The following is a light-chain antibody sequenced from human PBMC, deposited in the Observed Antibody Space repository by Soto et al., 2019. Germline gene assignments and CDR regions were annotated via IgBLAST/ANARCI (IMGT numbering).Light chain of an antibody. CDR1: QSVLFSSNNKNY. CDR3: QQYYSTPS. Sequence: DIVMTQSPDSLAVSLGERATINCKSSQSVLFSSNNKNYLAWYQQKPGQPPKLLIYWASTRESGVPGRFSGSGSGTDFTLTISSLQAEDVAVYYCQQYYSTPSFGQGTRLEI. CDR2: WAS. V-gene: IGKV4-1*01. J-gene: IGKJ5*01.